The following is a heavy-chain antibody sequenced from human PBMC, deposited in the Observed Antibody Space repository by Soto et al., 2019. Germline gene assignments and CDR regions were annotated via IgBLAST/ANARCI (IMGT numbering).Heavy chain of an antibody. CDR1: GFNVGAFA. V-gene: IGHV3-23*01. D-gene: IGHD1-20*01. Sequence: GGSLRLSCAASGFNVGAFAVNWVRQAPGKGPEWVSGISVSDAFIYYADSVRGRFSISRDASENILYLQMNSLRVDDTALYYCTRETVAGITGLDYWGPGTLVTVSS. CDR3: TRETVAGITGLDY. CDR2: ISVSDAFI. J-gene: IGHJ4*02.